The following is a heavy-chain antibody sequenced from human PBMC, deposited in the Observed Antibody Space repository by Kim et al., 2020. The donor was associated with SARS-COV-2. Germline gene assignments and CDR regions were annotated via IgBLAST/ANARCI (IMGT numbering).Heavy chain of an antibody. J-gene: IGHJ4*02. Sequence: YADSGKGRLTSSRDNAKNSLYQQMNSRRAEDTAVYYCARELVVVVAARNYWGEGTLVTVSS. V-gene: IGHV3-21*01. D-gene: IGHD2-15*01. CDR3: ARELVVVVAARNY.